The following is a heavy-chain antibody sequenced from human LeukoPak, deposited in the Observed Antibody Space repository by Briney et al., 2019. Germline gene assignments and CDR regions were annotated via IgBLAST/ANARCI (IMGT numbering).Heavy chain of an antibody. V-gene: IGHV3-21*01. CDR2: INILSNYI. Sequence: GGSLRLSCAASGFTFSSYAVSWVRQAPGKELEWVSSINILSNYIYYADSVKGRFTISRDNAKNSLYLQMNSLRAEDTAVYYCARDSHSSSWYSEFDYWGQGTLVTVSS. CDR1: GFTFSSYA. CDR3: ARDSHSSSWYSEFDY. D-gene: IGHD6-13*01. J-gene: IGHJ4*02.